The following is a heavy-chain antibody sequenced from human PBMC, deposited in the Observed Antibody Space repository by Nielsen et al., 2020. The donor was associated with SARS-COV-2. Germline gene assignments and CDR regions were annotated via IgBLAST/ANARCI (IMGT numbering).Heavy chain of an antibody. D-gene: IGHD6-19*01. Sequence: GESLKISCVASGFTFSTYTMTWVRQAPGKGLEWVAAVDATSNYIYYADAVRGRFTISRDNSKNTLYLQMNSLRAEDTAVYYCARDLGIAVAGGPALDVWGQGTTVTVSS. CDR2: VDATSNYI. CDR1: GFTFSTYT. J-gene: IGHJ6*02. V-gene: IGHV3-21*01. CDR3: ARDLGIAVAGGPALDV.